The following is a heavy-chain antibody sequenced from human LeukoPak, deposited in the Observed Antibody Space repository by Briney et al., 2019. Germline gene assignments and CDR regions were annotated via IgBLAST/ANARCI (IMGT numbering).Heavy chain of an antibody. J-gene: IGHJ4*02. CDR1: GYTFTSYY. CDR2: IYTSDGSA. D-gene: IGHD6-6*01. Sequence: GASVKVSCKASGYTFTSYYMHWVRQAPGQGPEWMGIIYTSDGSARYAQKFQGRVTMTRDTSTSTVYMELSSLRSEDTAVYYCAREYSSSSFFDYWGQGTLVTVSS. V-gene: IGHV1-46*01. CDR3: AREYSSSSFFDY.